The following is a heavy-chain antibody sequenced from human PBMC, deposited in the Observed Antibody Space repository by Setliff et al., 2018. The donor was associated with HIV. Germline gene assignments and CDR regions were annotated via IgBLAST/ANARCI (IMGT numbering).Heavy chain of an antibody. Sequence: SETLSLTCTVSGGSISSGSYYWSWIRQPPGKGLEWIGSIYYSGSTYYNPSLKSRVSISVDKSKNQFSLKLSSVTAADTAVYYCARDPWFGELSDAFDIWGQGTMVTVSS. CDR1: GGSISSGSYY. CDR3: ARDPWFGELSDAFDI. J-gene: IGHJ3*02. V-gene: IGHV4-39*07. D-gene: IGHD3-10*01. CDR2: IYYSGST.